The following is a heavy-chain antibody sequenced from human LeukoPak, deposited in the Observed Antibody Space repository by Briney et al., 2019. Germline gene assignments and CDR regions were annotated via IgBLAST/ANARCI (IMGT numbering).Heavy chain of an antibody. CDR1: GGSISSYY. CDR3: ARGGYYGSGNDFRFDP. J-gene: IGHJ5*02. D-gene: IGHD3-10*01. V-gene: IGHV4-59*01. CDR2: IYYSGST. Sequence: SETLSLTCTVSGGSISSYYWSWIRQPPGKGLEWIGYIYYSGSTNYKPSAKSRVTISVDTSKNQFSLKLSSVTAADTAVYYCARGGYYGSGNDFRFDPWGQGTLVTVSS.